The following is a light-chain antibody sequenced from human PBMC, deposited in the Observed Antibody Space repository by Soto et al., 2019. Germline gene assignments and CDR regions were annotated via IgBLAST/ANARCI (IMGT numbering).Light chain of an antibody. CDR2: EVS. CDR3: SSYTSSSTLV. CDR1: SGDVGGYNY. Sequence: QSVLTQPASVSGSPEQSITISCTGTSGDVGGYNYVSWYQQHPGKAPKLMIYEVSNRPSGVSNRFSGSKSGNTASLTISGLQAEDEADYYCSSYTSSSTLVFGTGTKVTVL. J-gene: IGLJ1*01. V-gene: IGLV2-14*01.